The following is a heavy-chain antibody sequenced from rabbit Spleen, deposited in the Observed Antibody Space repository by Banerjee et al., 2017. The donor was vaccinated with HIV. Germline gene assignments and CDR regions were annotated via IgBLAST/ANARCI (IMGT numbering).Heavy chain of an antibody. V-gene: IGHV1S47*01. Sequence: QEQLVESGGGLVQPEGSLTLTCKASGFDFSSNAMCWVRQAPGKGPEWIACIYDGDDNTYYASWVNGRFTISRSTSLNTVTLQMTSLTAADTATYFCARDAGTSFSTYGMDLWGPGTLVTVS. D-gene: IGHD8-1*01. CDR3: ARDAGTSFSTYGMDL. CDR1: GFDFSSNA. CDR2: IYDGDDNT. J-gene: IGHJ6*01.